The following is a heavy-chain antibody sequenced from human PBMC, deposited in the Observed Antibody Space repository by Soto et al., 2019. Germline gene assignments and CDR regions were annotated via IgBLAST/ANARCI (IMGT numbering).Heavy chain of an antibody. Sequence: SETLSLTCTVSGGSINSYYWSWIRQPPGKGLEWIGSIYYSGSTNSVSTNYNPSLESRLTISVDTSKNQFSLKLSFVTAADTAVYYCAREVRSNWLDHWGQGTLVTVSS. J-gene: IGHJ5*02. D-gene: IGHD2-2*01. V-gene: IGHV4-59*01. CDR3: AREVRSNWLDH. CDR2: IYYSGSTNSVST. CDR1: GGSINSYY.